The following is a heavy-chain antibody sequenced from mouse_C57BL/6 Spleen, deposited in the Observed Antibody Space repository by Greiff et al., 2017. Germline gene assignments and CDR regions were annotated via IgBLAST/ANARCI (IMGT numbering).Heavy chain of an antibody. CDR2: IDPETGGT. J-gene: IGHJ3*01. Sequence: VQLQQSGAELVRPGASVTLSCKASGYTFTDYEMHWVKQTPVHGLEWIGAIDPETGGTAYNQKFKGKAILTADKSSSTAYMELRSLTSADAAVYYCTEGPVYDGEFAYWGQGTLVTVSA. CDR3: TEGPVYDGEFAY. D-gene: IGHD2-12*01. CDR1: GYTFTDYE. V-gene: IGHV1-15*01.